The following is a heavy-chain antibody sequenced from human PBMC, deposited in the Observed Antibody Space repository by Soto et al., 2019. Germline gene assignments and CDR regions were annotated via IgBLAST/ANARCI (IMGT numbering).Heavy chain of an antibody. D-gene: IGHD5-12*01. J-gene: IGHJ2*01. Sequence: EVQLVESGGGLVKPGGSLRLSCAASGFTFNTYSMNWVRQAPGKGLEWVSSIDTSSTFIYYGGSLKGRITISRDNAKKSLYLQMNNLKAEDTAVYYCARDGEYSDYENWYFDLWGRGTLVTVSS. V-gene: IGHV3-21*04. CDR2: IDTSSTFI. CDR3: ARDGEYSDYENWYFDL. CDR1: GFTFNTYS.